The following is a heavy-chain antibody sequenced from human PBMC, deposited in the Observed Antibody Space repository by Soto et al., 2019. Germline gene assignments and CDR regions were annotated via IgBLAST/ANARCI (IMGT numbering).Heavy chain of an antibody. CDR3: AKSVYNWNDGFFDY. CDR1: GFTFSTYG. D-gene: IGHD1-1*01. Sequence: QVQLVESGGGVVQPGRSLRLSCAASGFTFSTYGMHWVRQAPGKGLEWVAVISYDGVNKYYADSVKGRFTISRDNSKNTRELKMNSLRAEDTAVYYCAKSVYNWNDGFFDYWGQGTLVTVSS. V-gene: IGHV3-30*18. J-gene: IGHJ4*02. CDR2: ISYDGVNK.